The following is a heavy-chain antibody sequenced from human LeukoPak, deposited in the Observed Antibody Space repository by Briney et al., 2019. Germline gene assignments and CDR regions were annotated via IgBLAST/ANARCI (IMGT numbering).Heavy chain of an antibody. CDR3: ARWHTSGNNYYYDY. D-gene: IGHD3-22*01. V-gene: IGHV3-30*03. CDR1: GFTFSSYG. CDR2: ISYDGSNK. J-gene: IGHJ4*02. Sequence: PGGSLRLSCAASGFTFSSYGMHWVRQAPGKGLEWVAVISYDGSNKYYADSVKGRFTISRDNSKNTLYLQMNSLRAEDTAVYYCARWHTSGNNYYYDYWGQGTLVTVSS.